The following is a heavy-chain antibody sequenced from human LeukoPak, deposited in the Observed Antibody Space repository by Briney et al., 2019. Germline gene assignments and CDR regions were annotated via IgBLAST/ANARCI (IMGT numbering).Heavy chain of an antibody. J-gene: IGHJ4*02. CDR2: ISMSSSTI. V-gene: IGHV3-48*02. CDR1: GFTFSSYA. CDR3: ARRFDF. Sequence: GGSLRLSCAASGFTFSSYAMNWVRQAPGKGLEWVSQISMSSSTIYYADSVKGRFTISRDNAKNSLYLEMTSLRDEDTGVYYCARRFDFWGQGTLVTVSS.